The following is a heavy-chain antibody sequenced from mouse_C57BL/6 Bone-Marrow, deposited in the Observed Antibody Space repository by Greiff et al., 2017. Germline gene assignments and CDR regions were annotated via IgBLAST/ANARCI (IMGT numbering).Heavy chain of an antibody. CDR2: IWWDDDK. Sequence: QVQLKESGPGILQPSQTLSLTCSFSGFSLSTFGMGVGWIRQPSGKGLEWLAHIWWDDDKYYNPALKSRLTISKDTSKNQVFLKIANVVTADTATYYCARNANYAMDYWGQGTSVTVSS. V-gene: IGHV8-8*01. CDR1: GFSLSTFGMG. CDR3: ARNANYAMDY. J-gene: IGHJ4*01.